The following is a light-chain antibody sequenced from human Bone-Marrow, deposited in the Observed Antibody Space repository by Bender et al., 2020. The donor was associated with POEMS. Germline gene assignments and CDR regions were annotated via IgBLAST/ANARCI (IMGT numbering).Light chain of an antibody. V-gene: IGLV3-19*01. J-gene: IGLJ2*01. CDR2: DKN. CDR1: TLRKYY. Sequence: SSELTQDPAVSVALGQTVRITCQGDTLRKYYATWYQQRPGQAPTLVIYDKNNRPSGIPDRFSGSSSGNTASLTITGTQAEDEADYYCNSRDDSGNHVVFGGGTKLTVL. CDR3: NSRDDSGNHVV.